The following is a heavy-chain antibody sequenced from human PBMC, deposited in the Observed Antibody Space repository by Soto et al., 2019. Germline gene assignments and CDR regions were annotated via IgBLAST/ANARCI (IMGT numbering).Heavy chain of an antibody. D-gene: IGHD5-12*01. V-gene: IGHV4-34*01. J-gene: IGHJ4*02. CDR1: GGSFSGYY. Sequence: SETLSLTCAVYGGSFSGYYWSWIRQPPGKGLEWIGEINHSGSTNYNPSLKSRVTISVDTSKNQFSLKLSSVTAADTAVYYCARLVEMATIYIFDYWGQGTLVTVSS. CDR3: ARLVEMATIYIFDY. CDR2: INHSGST.